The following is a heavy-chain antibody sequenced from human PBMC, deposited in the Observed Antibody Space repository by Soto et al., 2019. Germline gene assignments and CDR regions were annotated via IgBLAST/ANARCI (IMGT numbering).Heavy chain of an antibody. D-gene: IGHD6-13*01. Sequence: GGPLRHSCGASEFTCSNYEMHWVRKTPGKGLEYVSGISNTGAHTDYAKSVKGRFTISRDNSENTLYLQMGSLRAEDMALYYCARRGYGSRWPNVYMDVWGKGTTVTVSS. V-gene: IGHV3-64*01. J-gene: IGHJ6*03. CDR3: ARRGYGSRWPNVYMDV. CDR1: EFTCSNYE. CDR2: ISNTGAHT.